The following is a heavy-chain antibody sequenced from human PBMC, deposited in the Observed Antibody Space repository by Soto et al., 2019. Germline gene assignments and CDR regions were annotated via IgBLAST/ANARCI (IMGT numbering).Heavy chain of an antibody. CDR1: GGSISSGGYY. J-gene: IGHJ3*02. Sequence: SETLSLTCTVSGGSISSGGYYWSWIRQHPGKGLEWIGYIYYSGSTYYNPSLKSRVTISVDTSKNQFSLKLSSGTAADTAVYYCARDGEHTPAFDIWGQWTMGTVSS. V-gene: IGHV4-31*03. CDR3: ARDGEHTPAFDI. CDR2: IYYSGST.